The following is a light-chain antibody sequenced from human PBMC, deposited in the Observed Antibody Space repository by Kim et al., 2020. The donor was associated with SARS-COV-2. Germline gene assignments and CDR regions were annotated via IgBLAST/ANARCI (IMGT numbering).Light chain of an antibody. V-gene: IGLV1-40*01. CDR2: GNT. CDR3: QSYDSSLRGSRV. Sequence: RVTISCTGGRSNIGAGYDVHWYPQFPGTPPNLPISGNTARPSGVPARFSGSRSGASASLAITGLQAEDEADYYCQSYDSSLRGSRVFGTGTKVTVL. J-gene: IGLJ1*01. CDR1: RSNIGAGYD.